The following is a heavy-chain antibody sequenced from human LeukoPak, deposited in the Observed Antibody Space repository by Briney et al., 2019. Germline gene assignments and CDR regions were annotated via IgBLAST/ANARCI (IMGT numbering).Heavy chain of an antibody. CDR2: IIPIFGTA. D-gene: IGHD1-26*01. CDR3: AREGVGATKRGAFDY. Sequence: SVKVSCKASGGTFSSYAISWVRQAPGQGLEWMGGIIPIFGTANYAQKFQGRVTITADESMSTAYMELSSLRFEDTAVYYCAREGVGATKRGAFDYWGQGTLVTVSS. CDR1: GGTFSSYA. J-gene: IGHJ4*02. V-gene: IGHV1-69*13.